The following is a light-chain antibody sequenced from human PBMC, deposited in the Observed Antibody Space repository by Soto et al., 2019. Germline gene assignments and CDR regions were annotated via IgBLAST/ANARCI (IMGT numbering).Light chain of an antibody. CDR3: QQYGSSPPFT. CDR1: QSVSSNH. Sequence: EIVLTQSPGTLSLSPGEEATLSCRASQSVSSNHLAWYQQKPGQAPRLLIYGASSRATGIPDRFGGSGSGTDFTLTISRLEPEDFAVYYCQQYGSSPPFTFGQGTKVDIK. J-gene: IGKJ1*01. CDR2: GAS. V-gene: IGKV3-20*01.